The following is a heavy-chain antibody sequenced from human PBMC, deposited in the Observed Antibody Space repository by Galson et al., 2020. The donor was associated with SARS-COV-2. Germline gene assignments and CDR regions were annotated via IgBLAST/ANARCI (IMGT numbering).Heavy chain of an antibody. J-gene: IGHJ3*02. CDR1: GGSISGYF. Sequence: SETLSLTCTVSGGSISGYFWSWIRKPPGERLEWLGYIYYTGSTKYNPSLQSRVTMSVDMSKNQFSLHLTSVTAADTARYYCASDATIIQGAHAAAFDIWGQGAVVIVSS. CDR2: IYYTGST. D-gene: IGHD6-13*01. V-gene: IGHV4-59*01. CDR3: ASDATIIQGAHAAAFDI.